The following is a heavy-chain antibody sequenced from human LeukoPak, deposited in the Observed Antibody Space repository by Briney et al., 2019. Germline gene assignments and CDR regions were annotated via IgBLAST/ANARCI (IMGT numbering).Heavy chain of an antibody. Sequence: SETLSLTCTVSGGSISSSSYYWGWIRQPPGKGLEWIGSIYYSGSTYYNPSLKSRVTISVDTSKNQFSLKLSSVTAADTAAYYCASRPVTYYYDSSGLDAFDIWGQGTMVTVSS. CDR1: GGSISSSSYY. V-gene: IGHV4-39*07. D-gene: IGHD3-22*01. J-gene: IGHJ3*02. CDR3: ASRPVTYYYDSSGLDAFDI. CDR2: IYYSGST.